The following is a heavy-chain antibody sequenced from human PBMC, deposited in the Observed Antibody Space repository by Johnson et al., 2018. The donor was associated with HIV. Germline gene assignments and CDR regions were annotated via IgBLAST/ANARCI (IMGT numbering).Heavy chain of an antibody. J-gene: IGHJ3*02. Sequence: QVQLVESGGGVVQPGRSLRLSCVASGFTITTYGMHWVRQAPGKGLEWVAVIWYDGNNKYYADSVKGRFTISRDNSKNTLYLQMNSLRAEDTAVYYCAREGPAAYIWAFDIWGQGTTVTVSS. CDR2: IWYDGNNK. D-gene: IGHD2-2*01. V-gene: IGHV3-33*01. CDR1: GFTITTYG. CDR3: AREGPAAYIWAFDI.